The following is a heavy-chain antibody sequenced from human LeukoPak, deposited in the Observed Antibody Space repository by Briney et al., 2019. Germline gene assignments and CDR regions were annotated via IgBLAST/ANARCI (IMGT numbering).Heavy chain of an antibody. J-gene: IGHJ4*02. CDR1: GFTFSSYS. CDR3: ARVSHGKYFDY. V-gene: IGHV3-21*01. CDR2: ISSSSSYI. Sequence: GGSLRLSCAASGFTFSSYSMNWVRQAPGKGLEWVSSISSSSSYIYYADSVKGRFTISRDNAKNSQYLQMNSLRAEDTAVYYCARVSHGKYFDYWGQGTLVTVSS.